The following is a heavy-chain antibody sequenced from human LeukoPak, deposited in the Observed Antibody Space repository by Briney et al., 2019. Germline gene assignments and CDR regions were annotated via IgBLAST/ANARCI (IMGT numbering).Heavy chain of an antibody. Sequence: SVKVSCKASGGTFSSYAISWVRQAPGQGLEWMGRIIPILGIANYAQKFQGRVTITADKSTSTAYMELSSLRSEDTAVYYCARGELERYYFDYWGQGTLVTVSS. D-gene: IGHD1-1*01. CDR3: ARGELERYYFDY. CDR2: IIPILGIA. V-gene: IGHV1-69*04. CDR1: GGTFSSYA. J-gene: IGHJ4*02.